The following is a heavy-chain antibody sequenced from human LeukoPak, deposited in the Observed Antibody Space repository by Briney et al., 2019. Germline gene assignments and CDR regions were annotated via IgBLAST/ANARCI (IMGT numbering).Heavy chain of an antibody. CDR2: ISYDGSNK. J-gene: IGHJ4*02. Sequence: SGGSLRLSCAASGFTFSSYGMHWVRQAPGKGLEWVAVISYDGSNKYYADSVKGRFTISRDNSKNTLYLQMNSLRAEDTAVYYCAKDYYGSGSLFDYWGQGTLVTVSS. V-gene: IGHV3-30*18. CDR1: GFTFSSYG. CDR3: AKDYYGSGSLFDY. D-gene: IGHD3-10*01.